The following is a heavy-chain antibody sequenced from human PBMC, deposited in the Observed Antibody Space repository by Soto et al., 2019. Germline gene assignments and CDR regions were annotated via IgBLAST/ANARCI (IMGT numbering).Heavy chain of an antibody. Sequence: SETLSLTCTVSGGSISSYYWSWIRQPPGKGLEWIGYIYYSGSTNYNPSLKSRVTISVDTSKNQFSLKLSSVTAADTAVYYCAREGWFHVMDVWGQGTTVTVSS. V-gene: IGHV4-59*01. J-gene: IGHJ6*02. CDR2: IYYSGST. CDR3: AREGWFHVMDV. D-gene: IGHD2-15*01. CDR1: GGSISSYY.